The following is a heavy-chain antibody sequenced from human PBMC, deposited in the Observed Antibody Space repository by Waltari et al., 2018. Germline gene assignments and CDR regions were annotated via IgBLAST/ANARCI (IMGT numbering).Heavy chain of an antibody. V-gene: IGHV3-30*01. CDR3: ARDDRDGLPDYFDF. J-gene: IGHJ4*02. D-gene: IGHD2-8*01. Sequence: QVQLVGSGGGVVQPGRSLRLSCAASGFTFSTYTMHWVRQAPGKGPEWVAVTSHDESHKYYADSVKGRFTISKDNSKNTLYLQMNSLSTEDTAMYYCARDDRDGLPDYFDFWGQGTLVTVSS. CDR1: GFTFSTYT. CDR2: TSHDESHK.